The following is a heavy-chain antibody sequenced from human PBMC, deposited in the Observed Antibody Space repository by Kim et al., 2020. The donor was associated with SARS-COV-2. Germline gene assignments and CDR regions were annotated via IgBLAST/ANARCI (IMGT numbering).Heavy chain of an antibody. V-gene: IGHV3-30*04. Sequence: GGSLRLSCAASGFTFSSYAMHWVRQAPGKGLEWVAVISYDGSNKYYADSVKGRFTISRDNSKNTLYLQMNSLRAEDTAVYYCARGGRYSSGWGDYWGQGT. CDR2: ISYDGSNK. J-gene: IGHJ4*02. CDR3: ARGGRYSSGWGDY. D-gene: IGHD6-19*01. CDR1: GFTFSSYA.